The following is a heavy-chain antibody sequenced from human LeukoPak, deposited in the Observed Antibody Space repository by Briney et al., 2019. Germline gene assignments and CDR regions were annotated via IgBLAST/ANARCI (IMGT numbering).Heavy chain of an antibody. CDR3: ARDGGSSGYYSLDY. CDR1: GDSVSNNIAT. CDR2: TYYRSRWGN. Sequence: SQTLSLTCAISGDSVSNNIATWNWVRQSPSRGLEWLGRTYYRSRWGNDYAISVKSRITINPDTSRYQFSLQLNSVTLEDTAVYYCARDGGSSGYYSLDYWGQGTLVTVSS. D-gene: IGHD3-22*01. J-gene: IGHJ4*02. V-gene: IGHV6-1*01.